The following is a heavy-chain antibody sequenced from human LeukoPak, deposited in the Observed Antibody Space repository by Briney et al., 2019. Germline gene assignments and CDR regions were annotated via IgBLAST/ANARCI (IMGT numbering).Heavy chain of an antibody. J-gene: IGHJ4*02. CDR3: ARDGGIVATITTGKFDY. V-gene: IGHV1-18*01. CDR1: GYTFTGYG. CDR2: ISAYNGNT. Sequence: ASVKVSCKASGYTFTGYGISWVRQAPGQGLEWMGWISAYNGNTNYAQKLQGRVTMTTDTSTSTAYMELRSLRSDDTAVYYCARDGGIVATITTGKFDYWGQGTLVTVSS. D-gene: IGHD5-12*01.